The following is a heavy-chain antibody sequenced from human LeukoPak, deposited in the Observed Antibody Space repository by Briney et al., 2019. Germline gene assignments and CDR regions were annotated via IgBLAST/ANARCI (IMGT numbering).Heavy chain of an antibody. J-gene: IGHJ4*02. D-gene: IGHD1-1*01. CDR3: AKAETMTQRGYFDY. Sequence: GGSLRLSCAASRFTFSTYGMHWVRQAPGKGLEWVAVVSYDGSNKYYADSVKGRFTISRDNSKNTLSLQMSSLRAVDTAVYYCAKAETMTQRGYFDYWGQGTLVTVSS. CDR2: VSYDGSNK. CDR1: RFTFSTYG. V-gene: IGHV3-30*18.